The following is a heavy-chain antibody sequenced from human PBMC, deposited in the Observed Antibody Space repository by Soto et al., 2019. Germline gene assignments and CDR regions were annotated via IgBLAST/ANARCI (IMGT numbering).Heavy chain of an antibody. D-gene: IGHD3-10*01. CDR2: IYTSGST. V-gene: IGHV4-4*07. J-gene: IGHJ6*02. Sequence: QVQLQESGPGLVKPSETLSLTCTVSGGSISRYYWSWIRQPAGKGLEWIGRIYTSGSTNYNPSLKSRVTMSVDTSKNQFSLKLSSVTAADTAVYYCARLDSYYYGSGSREDYYYGMDVWGQGTTVTVSS. CDR3: ARLDSYYYGSGSREDYYYGMDV. CDR1: GGSISRYY.